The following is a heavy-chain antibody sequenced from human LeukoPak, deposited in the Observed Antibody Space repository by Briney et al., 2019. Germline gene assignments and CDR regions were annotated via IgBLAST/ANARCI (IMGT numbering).Heavy chain of an antibody. CDR3: ARQVRGYCSGGSCYGRALDY. J-gene: IGHJ4*02. CDR1: GYDFTNYW. CDR2: IYPGDSDA. V-gene: IGHV5-51*01. D-gene: IGHD2-15*01. Sequence: GESLKISCTGSGYDFTNYWIAWVRQMPGKGLEWMGIIYPGDSDARYSPSFQGQVTISADKSISTAYLQWSSLKASDTAMYYCARQVRGYCSGGSCYGRALDYWGQGTLVTVSS.